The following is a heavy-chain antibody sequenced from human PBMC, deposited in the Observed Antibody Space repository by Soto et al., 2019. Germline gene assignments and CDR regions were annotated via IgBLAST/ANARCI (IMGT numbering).Heavy chain of an antibody. CDR1: GFTLGTYV. CDR3: AKDRKGSYCSGGTCYSFDY. V-gene: IGHV3-23*01. Sequence: EVQLLESGGGLVQPGGSLRLSCAASGFTLGTYVMTWVRQAPGKGLEWVSAISGSGSSTNYADPVKGRFTISRDNTKNTLYLQMTSLRVEDTAVYYCAKDRKGSYCSGGTCYSFDYWGQGTLVTVPS. CDR2: ISGSGSST. D-gene: IGHD2-15*01. J-gene: IGHJ4*02.